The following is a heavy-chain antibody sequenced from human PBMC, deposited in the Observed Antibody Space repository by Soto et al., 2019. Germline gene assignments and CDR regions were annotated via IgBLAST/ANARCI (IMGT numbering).Heavy chain of an antibody. J-gene: IGHJ5*02. CDR3: ARDLPLKFDP. CDR2: IIPIFGTA. CDR1: GGTFSSYA. V-gene: IGHV1-69*13. Sequence: SVKVSCKASGGTFSSYAISWVRQAPGQGLEWMGGIIPIFGTANYAQKFQGRVTITADESTSTAHMELSSLRSEDTAVYYCARDLPLKFDPWGQGTLVTVSS.